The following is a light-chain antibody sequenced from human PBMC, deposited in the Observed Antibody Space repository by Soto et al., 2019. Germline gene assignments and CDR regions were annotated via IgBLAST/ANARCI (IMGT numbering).Light chain of an antibody. CDR1: QRFGDK. J-gene: IGKJ3*01. Sequence: ETVMTQSPATLSVSPVERATLSFRASQRFGDKLGWYQQKPGQAPRLLIYGASNRATGIPARFSGTGSGTEFTLTISSLQSEDFAVYYCQQYDKWPLTFGPGTKVDFK. CDR2: GAS. CDR3: QQYDKWPLT. V-gene: IGKV3-15*01.